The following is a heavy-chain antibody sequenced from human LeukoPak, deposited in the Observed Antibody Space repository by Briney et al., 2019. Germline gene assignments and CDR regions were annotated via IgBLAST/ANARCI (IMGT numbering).Heavy chain of an antibody. D-gene: IGHD6-19*01. V-gene: IGHV4-31*03. CDR3: ARIVVTGTFDY. J-gene: IGHJ4*02. CDR1: GGSISSGDYY. CDR2: IYYSGST. Sequence: SETLSLTCTVSGGSISSGDYYWSWIRQHPGKGPEWIGYIYYSGSTYYNPSLKSRVTISVDTSKNQFSLKLASVTAADTAVYYCARIVVTGTFDYWGQGTLVTVSS.